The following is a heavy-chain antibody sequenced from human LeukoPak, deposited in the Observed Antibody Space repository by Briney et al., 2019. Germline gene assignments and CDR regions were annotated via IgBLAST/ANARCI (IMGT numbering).Heavy chain of an antibody. CDR1: GGSLTTDNW. CDR3: ARGYYHDSK. J-gene: IGHJ4*02. D-gene: IGHD3-22*01. Sequence: PSETLSLTCTVSGGSLTTDNWWTWVRQPPGKGLEWTGEIHHSGSTNYNPSLKSRVTISIDKSKNQFSLKLTSVTAADTAVYYCARGYYHDSKWGQGILVTVSS. V-gene: IGHV4-4*02. CDR2: IHHSGST.